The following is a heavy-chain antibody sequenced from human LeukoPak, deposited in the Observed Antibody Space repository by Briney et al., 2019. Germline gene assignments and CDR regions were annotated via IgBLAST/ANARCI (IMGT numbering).Heavy chain of an antibody. J-gene: IGHJ4*02. CDR3: ARSKGGAAAGAPFDY. D-gene: IGHD6-13*01. V-gene: IGHV3-21*01. CDR1: GFTFSSYS. CDR2: ISSSSSYI. Sequence: PGGSLRLSCAASGFTFSSYSMNWVRQAPGKGLEWDSSISSSSSYIYYADSVKGRFTISRDNAKNSLYLQMNSLRAEDTAVYYCARSKGGAAAGAPFDYWGQGTLVTVSS.